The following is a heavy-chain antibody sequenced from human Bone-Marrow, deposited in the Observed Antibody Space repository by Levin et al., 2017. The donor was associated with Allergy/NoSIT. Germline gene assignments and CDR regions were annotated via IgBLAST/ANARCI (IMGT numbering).Heavy chain of an antibody. Sequence: GSLRLSCAVSGGSISSSNWWSWVRQPPGKGLEWIGEIYHSGSTNYNPSLKSRVTISVDKSKNQFSLKLSSVTAADTAVYYCARDKTGYCSGGSCYSDYFDYWGQGTLVTVSS. CDR3: ARDKTGYCSGGSCYSDYFDY. CDR1: GGSISSSNW. D-gene: IGHD2-15*01. CDR2: IYHSGST. V-gene: IGHV4-4*02. J-gene: IGHJ4*02.